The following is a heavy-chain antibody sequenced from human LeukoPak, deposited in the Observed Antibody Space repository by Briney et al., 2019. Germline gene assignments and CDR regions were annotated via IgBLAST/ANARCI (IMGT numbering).Heavy chain of an antibody. D-gene: IGHD3-22*01. V-gene: IGHV3-23*01. CDR3: ARDIRESDSSGYYPDDAFDV. J-gene: IGHJ3*01. CDR2: ISGSGGST. Sequence: GVSLRLSCAASGFSFSNYALSWVRQAPGKGLEWVSVISGSGGSTYYADSVKGRFTISRDNSKNTLYLQMNSLRAEDTAVYYCARDIRESDSSGYYPDDAFDVWGQGTMVTVSS. CDR1: GFSFSNYA.